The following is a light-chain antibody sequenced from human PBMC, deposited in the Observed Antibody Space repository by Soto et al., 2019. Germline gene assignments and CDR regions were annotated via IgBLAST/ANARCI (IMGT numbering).Light chain of an antibody. J-gene: IGKJ4*01. CDR3: QQYATSPPT. Sequence: EIVLTQSPGTLSLSPGERATLSCRASQSVSSSYLAWYQQKPGQAPRLLIYGASNRASGIPDRFSGSGSGTDFTITIGRLEPEDFAVYHCQQYATSPPTFGGGTKVEI. CDR2: GAS. V-gene: IGKV3-20*01. CDR1: QSVSSSY.